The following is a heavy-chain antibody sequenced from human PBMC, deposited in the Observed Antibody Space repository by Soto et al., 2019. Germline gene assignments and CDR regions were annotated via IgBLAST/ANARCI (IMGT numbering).Heavy chain of an antibody. J-gene: IGHJ3*01. D-gene: IGHD3-3*02. CDR3: ATAHWQENDAFHL. Sequence: QLHLVESGGGVVRPGGSVRLSCAASGFTFSNYVMHWARQAPGKGLEWLALIWDDGDKENYADSVKGRFTISRDNSNSPLYLQMNSLRAEDTPVYYCATAHWQENDAFHLWGQGTLLSVSS. V-gene: IGHV3-33*03. CDR2: IWDDGDKE. CDR1: GFTFSNYV.